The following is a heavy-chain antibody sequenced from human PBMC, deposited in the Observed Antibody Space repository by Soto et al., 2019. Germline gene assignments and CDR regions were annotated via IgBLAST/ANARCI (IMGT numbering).Heavy chain of an antibody. CDR3: AKGTGTYGYSYYYGMDV. D-gene: IGHD3-10*01. Sequence: EVQLLESGGGLVQPGGSLRLSCAASGFTFSSYAMSWVRQAPGKGLEWVSTISGNGVSTYSADSVKGRFTISKHNSKNTLYLQMNGLRAEDTAVYYCAKGTGTYGYSYYYGMDVWGQGTTVTVSS. V-gene: IGHV3-23*01. CDR1: GFTFSSYA. CDR2: ISGNGVST. J-gene: IGHJ6*02.